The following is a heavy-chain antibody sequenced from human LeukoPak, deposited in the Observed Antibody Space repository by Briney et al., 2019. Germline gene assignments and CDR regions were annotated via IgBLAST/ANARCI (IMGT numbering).Heavy chain of an antibody. CDR3: ARETPYGSLTFDY. J-gene: IGHJ4*02. Sequence: GGSLRLSCVASAFIFSNYWMSWVRQAPGKGLEWVANTHGSEKYYVDSVKGRFTISRDNAKNSLYLQMNSLRAEDTAMYYCARETPYGSLTFDYWGQGTLVTVSS. CDR2: THGSEK. V-gene: IGHV3-7*03. CDR1: AFIFSNYW. D-gene: IGHD3-10*01.